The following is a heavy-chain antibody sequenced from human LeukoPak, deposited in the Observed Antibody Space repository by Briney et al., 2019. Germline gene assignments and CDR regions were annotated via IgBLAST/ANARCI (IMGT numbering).Heavy chain of an antibody. CDR2: ISVYNGNT. V-gene: IGHV1-18*01. J-gene: IGHJ4*02. CDR3: ARSLMTMVRGVTPYYFDY. Sequence: ASVKVSCKASGYTFTSYGISWVRQAPGQGLEWMGWISVYNGNTKYVQKFQGRVTMTTDTSTRTAYMELRSLRSDDTAVYYCARSLMTMVRGVTPYYFDYWGQGTLVTVSS. D-gene: IGHD3-10*01. CDR1: GYTFTSYG.